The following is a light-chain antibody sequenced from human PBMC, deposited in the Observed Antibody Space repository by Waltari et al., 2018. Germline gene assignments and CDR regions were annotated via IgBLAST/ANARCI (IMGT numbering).Light chain of an antibody. Sequence: DIVMTQSPDSLAVSLGEKATINCKSSQSVLYSSNNKNYLAWYQQKPGQPPKLLIYWASPRESGVPDRFSGSGSGTDFTLTISSLQAEDVAGYYCQQYYSTPYTFGQGTKLEIK. J-gene: IGKJ2*01. CDR3: QQYYSTPYT. CDR2: WAS. CDR1: QSVLYSSNNKNY. V-gene: IGKV4-1*01.